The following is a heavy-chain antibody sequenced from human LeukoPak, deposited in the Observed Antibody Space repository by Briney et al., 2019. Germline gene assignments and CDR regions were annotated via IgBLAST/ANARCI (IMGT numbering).Heavy chain of an antibody. CDR3: ARSKRTGDRARGYFDY. CDR1: GFTFSSFD. J-gene: IGHJ4*02. CDR2: IDSGGDP. V-gene: IGHV3-13*05. D-gene: IGHD7-27*01. Sequence: PGGSLRLSCAASGFTFSSFDMHWVRQVTGKGLEWVSAIDSGGDPYYSGSVKGRFTISRQNVENSLFLQMDSLRAGDTAVYFCARSKRTGDRARGYFDYWGQGTLVTVCS.